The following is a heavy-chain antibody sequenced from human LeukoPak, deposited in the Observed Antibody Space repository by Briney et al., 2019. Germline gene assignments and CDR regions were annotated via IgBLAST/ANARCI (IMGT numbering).Heavy chain of an antibody. Sequence: GGSLRLSCAASGFTFSDFYMNWIRQAPGKGLEWVSYISNTGSTIYSADSVKGRFTISRDNAKNSLYLQMNSLRAEDTAVYYCARGRYYDNNWFDPWGQGTLVTVSS. CDR2: ISNTGSTI. CDR3: ARGRYYDNNWFDP. V-gene: IGHV3-11*04. J-gene: IGHJ5*02. D-gene: IGHD3-22*01. CDR1: GFTFSDFY.